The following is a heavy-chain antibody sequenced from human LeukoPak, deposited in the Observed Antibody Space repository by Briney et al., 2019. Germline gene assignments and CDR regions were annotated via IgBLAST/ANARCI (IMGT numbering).Heavy chain of an antibody. CDR1: GFTFSSYA. CDR3: AKKIFKGSLNDAFDI. D-gene: IGHD3-3*01. CDR2: ITGSGGST. J-gene: IGHJ3*02. Sequence: GGSLRLSCAASGFTFSSYAMSWVRQAPGKGLEWVSAITGSGGSTYYADSVKGRFTISRDNSKNTLYLQMNSLRAEDTAVYYCAKKIFKGSLNDAFDIWGQGTMVTVSS. V-gene: IGHV3-23*01.